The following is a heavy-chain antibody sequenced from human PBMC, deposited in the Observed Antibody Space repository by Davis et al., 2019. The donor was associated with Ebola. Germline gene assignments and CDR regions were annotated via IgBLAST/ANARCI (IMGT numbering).Heavy chain of an antibody. CDR3: ARVIRYYYYYGMDV. CDR1: GGSFSGYY. CDR2: INHSGVS. D-gene: IGHD3-10*01. V-gene: IGHV4-34*01. J-gene: IGHJ6*02. Sequence: MPSETLSLTCAVYGGSFSGYYWSWIRQPPGKGLEWIGEINHSGVSKYSPSLKSRVTISVDTSKNQFSLKLSSVTAADTAVYYCARVIRYYYYYGMDVWGQGTTVTVSS.